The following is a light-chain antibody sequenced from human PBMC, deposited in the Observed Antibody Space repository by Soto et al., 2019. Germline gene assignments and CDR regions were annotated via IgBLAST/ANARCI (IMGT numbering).Light chain of an antibody. Sequence: SYELTQPPSVSVAPGQTASITCGGDNVGSKSVFWYQHKPGQAPGLVLYGDSDRPSGIPERFSGSNSGNTATLTISRAEAGDEADYYRQVWDSRSSHYVFGTGTKVTVL. CDR1: NVGSKS. J-gene: IGLJ1*01. V-gene: IGLV3-21*02. CDR2: GDS. CDR3: QVWDSRSSHYV.